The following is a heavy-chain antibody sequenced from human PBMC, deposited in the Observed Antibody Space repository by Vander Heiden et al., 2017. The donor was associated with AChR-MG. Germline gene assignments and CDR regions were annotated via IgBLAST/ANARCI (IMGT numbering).Heavy chain of an antibody. Sequence: QIPLKASGPTLVKPTQTLTLNCTLSGFSLSTSGVGVGCIRQPPGKALEWLALMYWDDDKRYSPSLKSRLTITKDTSKNQVVLTMTNMDPVDTATYYCAHYIITMVRGVIRTGYFDYWGQGTLVTVSS. D-gene: IGHD3-10*01. CDR3: AHYIITMVRGVIRTGYFDY. J-gene: IGHJ4*02. CDR1: GFSLSTSGVG. CDR2: MYWDDDK. V-gene: IGHV2-5*02.